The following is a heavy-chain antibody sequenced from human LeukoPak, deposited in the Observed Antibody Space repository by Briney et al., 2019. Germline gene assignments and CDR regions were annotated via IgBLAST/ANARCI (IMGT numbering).Heavy chain of an antibody. CDR3: AKYISGYAPNFDD. V-gene: IGHV3-23*01. CDR2: ISDSGVIS. J-gene: IGHJ4*02. Sequence: GGSLRLSCTASGFTFSGYAMTWVRQAPGKGLEWVAVISDSGVISHDAESVKGRFTISRDNSKNTLYLQMNSLRVEDTAVYYCAKYISGYAPNFDDWGQGTLVTVSS. D-gene: IGHD5-12*01. CDR1: GFTFSGYA.